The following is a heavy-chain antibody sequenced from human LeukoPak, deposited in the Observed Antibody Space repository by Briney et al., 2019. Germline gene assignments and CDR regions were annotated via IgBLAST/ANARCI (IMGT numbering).Heavy chain of an antibody. CDR3: ASGDNDPLSDY. Sequence: TPSETLSLTCTVSGGSISSGGYYWSWIRQHPGKGLEWIGSIYYSGSTNYNPSLQGRVTISLDASRNQFSLKLSSVTAADTAVYYCASGDNDPLSDYWGQGTLVTVSS. CDR1: GGSISSGGYY. V-gene: IGHV4-31*03. CDR2: IYYSGST. D-gene: IGHD1-1*01. J-gene: IGHJ4*02.